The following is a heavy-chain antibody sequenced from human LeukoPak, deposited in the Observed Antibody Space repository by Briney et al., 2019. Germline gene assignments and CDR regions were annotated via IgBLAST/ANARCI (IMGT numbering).Heavy chain of an antibody. J-gene: IGHJ4*02. V-gene: IGHV3-9*01. CDR2: INWKTDKT. CDR1: GFRFADYA. CDR3: AKDLRKQSDYAHFDY. Sequence: PGRSLRLSCAASGFRFADYAMHWVRQAPGKGLEWVSSINWKTDKTGYADSVKGRFTISRDNAKNFLYLQMNSLRDEDTAFYYCAKDLRKQSDYAHFDYWGQGTLVSVSP. D-gene: IGHD4-17*01.